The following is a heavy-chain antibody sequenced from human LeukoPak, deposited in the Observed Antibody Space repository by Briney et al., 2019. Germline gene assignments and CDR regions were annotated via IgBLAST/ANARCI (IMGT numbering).Heavy chain of an antibody. J-gene: IGHJ4*02. CDR1: GFTLSSYW. CDR3: ARDRHCSGGSCSGL. D-gene: IGHD2-15*01. V-gene: IGHV3-74*01. Sequence: PGGSLRLSCAASGFTLSSYWMHWVRQAPGKGLVWVSRIKSDGRTNYADSVKGRFTISRDNAKNTVSLQMNSLRAEDTGVYYCARDRHCSGGSCSGLWGQGTLVTVSS. CDR2: IKSDGRT.